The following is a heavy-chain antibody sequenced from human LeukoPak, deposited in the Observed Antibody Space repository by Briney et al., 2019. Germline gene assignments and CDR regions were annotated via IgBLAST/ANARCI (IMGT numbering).Heavy chain of an antibody. Sequence: PSETLSLTCAVYGGSFSGYYWSWIRQAPGKGLEWVSSISSSSSYIYYADSVKGRFTISRDNAKNSLYLQMNSLRAEDTAVYYCARDSNYYYMDVWGKGTTVTVSS. J-gene: IGHJ6*03. CDR2: ISSSSSYI. V-gene: IGHV3-21*01. CDR3: ARDSNYYYMDV. CDR1: GGSFSGYY.